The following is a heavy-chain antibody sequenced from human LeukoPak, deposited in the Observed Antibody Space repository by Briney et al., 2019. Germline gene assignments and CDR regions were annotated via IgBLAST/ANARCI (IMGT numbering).Heavy chain of an antibody. CDR3: AKDYYDSSCSQKTYYYGMGV. V-gene: IGHV3-43*02. J-gene: IGHJ6*02. Sequence: GGSLRLSCAASGFTFDDYAMHWVRQAPGKGLEWVSLISGDGGSTYYADSVKGRFTISRDNSKNSLYLQMNSLRTEDTALYYCAKDYYDSSCSQKTYYYGMGVWGQGTTVTVSS. CDR1: GFTFDDYA. CDR2: ISGDGGST. D-gene: IGHD3-22*01.